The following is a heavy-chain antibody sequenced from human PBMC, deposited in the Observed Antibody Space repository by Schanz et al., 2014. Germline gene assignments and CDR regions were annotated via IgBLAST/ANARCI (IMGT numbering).Heavy chain of an antibody. CDR2: IYLSDGST. J-gene: IGHJ1*01. Sequence: QVQLVQSGAEVKKPGASVKVSCKASGYTFTSYGISWVRQAPGQGLEWMGRIYLSDGSTRYAQKFQGRVTMTTDTSTSTAYMELRSLRSDDTAVYYCAGATYSSSWYGGSEYFQHWGQGTLVTVSS. CDR3: AGATYSSSWYGGSEYFQH. CDR1: GYTFTSYG. D-gene: IGHD6-13*01. V-gene: IGHV1-18*04.